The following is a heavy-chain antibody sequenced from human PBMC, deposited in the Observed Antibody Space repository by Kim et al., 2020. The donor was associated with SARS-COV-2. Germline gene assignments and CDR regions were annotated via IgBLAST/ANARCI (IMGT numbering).Heavy chain of an antibody. CDR1: GYTFSNNG. CDR3: ARGGPFSGSGSPFDY. V-gene: IGHV1-3*04. J-gene: IGHJ4*02. D-gene: IGHD3-10*01. CDR2: INIAYGKT. Sequence: ASVKVSCKASGYTFSNNGMDWVRRAPGQRLEWMGWINIAYGKTEYAQKFHGRVTITRDTSASATYLELSRLTSEDTAVHYCARGGPFSGSGSPFDYWGQGTLLTVSS.